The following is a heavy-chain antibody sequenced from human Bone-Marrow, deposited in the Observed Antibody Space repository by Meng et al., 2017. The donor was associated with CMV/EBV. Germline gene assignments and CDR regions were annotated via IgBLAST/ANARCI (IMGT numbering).Heavy chain of an antibody. J-gene: IGHJ4*02. CDR2: ISYDGSNK. Sequence: VQLVESGGGVVQPGRSLRLPCAASGFTFSSYAMHGVRQAPGKGLEWVAVISYDGSNKYYADSVKGRFTISRDNSKNTLYLQMNSLRAEDTAVYYCARGNARFDYWGQGTLVTVSS. V-gene: IGHV3-30-3*01. CDR3: ARGNARFDY. CDR1: GFTFSSYA.